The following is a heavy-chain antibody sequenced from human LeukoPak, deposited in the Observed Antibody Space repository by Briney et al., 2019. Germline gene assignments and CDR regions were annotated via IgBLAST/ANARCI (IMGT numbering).Heavy chain of an antibody. CDR1: GFTFSSYG. D-gene: IGHD4-17*01. J-gene: IGHJ4*02. CDR2: IWYDGSNK. V-gene: IGHV3-33*01. Sequence: GGSLRLSCAASGFTFSSYGMHWVRQAPGTGLEWVAVIWYDGSNKYYADSVKGRFTISRDNSKNTLYLQMNSLRAEDTAVYYCARGLDYGDYERFDYWGQGTLVTVSS. CDR3: ARGLDYGDYERFDY.